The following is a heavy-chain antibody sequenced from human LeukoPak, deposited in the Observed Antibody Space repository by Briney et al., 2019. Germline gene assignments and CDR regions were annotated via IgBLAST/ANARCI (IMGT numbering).Heavy chain of an antibody. Sequence: GGSLRLSCAASGFTFSIYWMSWVRQAPGKGLEWVANINQDGSQKYYVDSVKGRFTISRDNAKNSLYLQMNSLRAEDTAVYYCATRGYSSSSNAANNYYYYYMDVWGKGTTVTVSS. CDR2: INQDGSQK. CDR3: ATRGYSSSSNAANNYYYYYMDV. CDR1: GFTFSIYW. D-gene: IGHD6-6*01. V-gene: IGHV3-7*01. J-gene: IGHJ6*03.